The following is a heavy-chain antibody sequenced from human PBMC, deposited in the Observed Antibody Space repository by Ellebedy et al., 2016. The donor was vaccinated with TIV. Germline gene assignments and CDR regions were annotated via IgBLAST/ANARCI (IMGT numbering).Heavy chain of an antibody. CDR1: GYTFTSYY. CDR2: INPSGGST. J-gene: IGHJ4*02. Sequence: ASVKVSCXASGYTFTSYYMHWVRQAPGQGLEWMGIINPSGGSTSYAQKFQGRVTMTRDTSTSTVYMELSSLRSEDTAVYYCARDFSGWYGDEHFDYWGQGTLVTVSS. CDR3: ARDFSGWYGDEHFDY. D-gene: IGHD6-19*01. V-gene: IGHV1-46*01.